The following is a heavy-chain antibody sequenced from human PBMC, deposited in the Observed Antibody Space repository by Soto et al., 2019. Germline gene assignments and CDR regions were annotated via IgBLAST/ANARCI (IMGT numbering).Heavy chain of an antibody. Sequence: GGSLRLSCAASGFTFSSYGMHWVRQAPGKGLEWVAVIWYDGSNKYYADSVKGRFTISRDNSKNTLYLQTNSLRAEDTAVYYCARDRSSGLAEDYYYGMDVWGQGTTVTVSS. CDR1: GFTFSSYG. V-gene: IGHV3-33*01. J-gene: IGHJ6*02. CDR3: ARDRSSGLAEDYYYGMDV. CDR2: IWYDGSNK.